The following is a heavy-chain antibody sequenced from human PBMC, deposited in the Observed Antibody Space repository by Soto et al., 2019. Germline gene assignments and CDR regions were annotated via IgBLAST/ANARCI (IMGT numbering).Heavy chain of an antibody. D-gene: IGHD6-6*01. J-gene: IGHJ6*03. CDR3: ARAPSSSKEQELFGRDYMDV. V-gene: IGHV3-33*01. Sequence: GGSLRLSCAASGFTFSSYGMHWVRQAPGKGLEWVAVIWYDGSNKYYADSVKGRFTISRDNSKNTLYLQMNSLRAEDTAVYYCARAPSSSKEQELFGRDYMDVWGKGTTVTVSS. CDR2: IWYDGSNK. CDR1: GFTFSSYG.